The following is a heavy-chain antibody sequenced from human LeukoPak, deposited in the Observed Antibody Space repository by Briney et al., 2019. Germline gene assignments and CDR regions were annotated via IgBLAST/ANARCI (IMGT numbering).Heavy chain of an antibody. CDR1: GYSFTSYW. J-gene: IGHJ4*02. D-gene: IGHD5-24*01. CDR3: ARRLGDGDNAVDY. Sequence: AGESLKISCKGSGYSFTSYWIGWVRQMPGKGLEWMGIIYPDDSDTRYSPSFQGQVTIPADKSISTAYLQWSSLKASDTAMYYCARRLGDGDNAVDYWGQGTPVTVSS. CDR2: IYPDDSDT. V-gene: IGHV5-51*01.